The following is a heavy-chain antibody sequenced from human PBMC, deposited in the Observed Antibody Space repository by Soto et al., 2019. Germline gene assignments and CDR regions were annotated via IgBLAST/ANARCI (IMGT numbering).Heavy chain of an antibody. CDR2: IIPIFGTA. CDR3: ARGPVLRFLEWLFGWFDP. Sequence: SVKVSCKASGGTFSSYAISWVRQAPGQGLEWVGGIIPIFGTANYAQKFQGRVTITADESTSTAYMELSSLRSEDTAVYYCARGPVLRFLEWLFGWFDPWGQGTLVTVSS. J-gene: IGHJ5*02. V-gene: IGHV1-69*13. D-gene: IGHD3-3*01. CDR1: GGTFSSYA.